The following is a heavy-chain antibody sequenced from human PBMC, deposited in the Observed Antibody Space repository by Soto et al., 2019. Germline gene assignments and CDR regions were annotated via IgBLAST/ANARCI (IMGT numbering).Heavy chain of an antibody. J-gene: IGHJ5*01. V-gene: IGHV4-38-2*01. CDR1: GFSISSGYY. CDR2: IYHSGSA. CDR3: ARGGKAAAGSYNWFDS. Sequence: SETLSLTCAVSGFSISSGYYWGWIRQPPGQGLEWIGSIYHSGSAYHNPSLKSRVTISVDTSKNQFYPKLTSVTAADTAVYYCARGGKAAAGSYNWFDSWGQGTLVTVSS. D-gene: IGHD6-13*01.